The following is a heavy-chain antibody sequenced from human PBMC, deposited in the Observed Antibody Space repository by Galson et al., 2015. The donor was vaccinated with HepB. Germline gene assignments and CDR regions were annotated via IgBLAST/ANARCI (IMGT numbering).Heavy chain of an antibody. V-gene: IGHV4-59*01. D-gene: IGHD6-13*01. CDR1: GGSISSYY. CDR2: IYYSGST. Sequence: LSLTCTVSGGSISSYYWSWIRQPPGKGLEWIGYIYYSGSTNYDPSLKGRVTISVDTSKNQFSLKLSSVTAADTAVYYCARDSGYSSSWPSVYYYYYGMDVWGQGTTVTVSS. J-gene: IGHJ6*02. CDR3: ARDSGYSSSWPSVYYYYYGMDV.